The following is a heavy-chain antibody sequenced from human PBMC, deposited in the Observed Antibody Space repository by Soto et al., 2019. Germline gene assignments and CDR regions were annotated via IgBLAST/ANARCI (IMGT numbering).Heavy chain of an antibody. V-gene: IGHV3-11*01. Sequence: QVQLVESGGGLVKPGGSLRLSCAASGFTFSDYYMSWIRQAPGKGLEWVSYISSSGSTIYYADSVKGRFTISRDNAKNSLYLQMNSLRAEDTAVYYCARDWSMIVVPHHPLVYYGMDVWGQGTTVTVSS. CDR3: ARDWSMIVVPHHPLVYYGMDV. D-gene: IGHD3-22*01. J-gene: IGHJ6*02. CDR2: ISSSGSTI. CDR1: GFTFSDYY.